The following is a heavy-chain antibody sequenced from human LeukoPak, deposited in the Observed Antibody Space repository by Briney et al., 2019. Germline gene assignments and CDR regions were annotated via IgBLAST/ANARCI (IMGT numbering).Heavy chain of an antibody. J-gene: IGHJ4*02. CDR2: INHSGST. V-gene: IGHV4-34*01. Sequence: KPSETLSLTCAVYGGSFSGYYWSWIRQPPGKGLEWIGEINHSGSTNYNPSLKSRVTISVDTSKNQFSLKLSSVTAADTAVYYCARGQRILTGYYRGTDFDYWGQGTLVTVSS. D-gene: IGHD3-9*01. CDR1: GGSFSGYY. CDR3: ARGQRILTGYYRGTDFDY.